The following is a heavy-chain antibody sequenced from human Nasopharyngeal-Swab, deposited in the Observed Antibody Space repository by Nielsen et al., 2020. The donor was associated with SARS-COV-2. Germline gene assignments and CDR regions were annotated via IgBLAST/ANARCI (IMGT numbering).Heavy chain of an antibody. CDR3: ASHHGDCSGGSCYYRVFDY. Sequence: WIRQPPGKGLEWIGSIYYNGSTYYNPSLKSRVTISVDTSKNQFSLKLSSVTAADTAVYYCASHHGDCSGGSCYYRVFDYWGQGTLVTVSS. D-gene: IGHD2-15*01. CDR2: IYYNGST. V-gene: IGHV4-39*01. J-gene: IGHJ4*02.